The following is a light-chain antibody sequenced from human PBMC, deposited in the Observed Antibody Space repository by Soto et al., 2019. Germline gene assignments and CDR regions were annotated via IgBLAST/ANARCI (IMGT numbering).Light chain of an antibody. CDR3: NSYTNTNTLPV. V-gene: IGLV2-14*03. CDR2: GVT. J-gene: IGLJ1*01. CDR1: SGDFGNYNY. Sequence: QSALTQPASVSGAPGQSITSSCTGASGDFGNYNYVSWYQQHPGKAPQLLIFGVTNRPSGVSHRFSGSKSGNTASLTISGLQADDEAEYYCNSYTNTNTLPVFGTGTKLTVL.